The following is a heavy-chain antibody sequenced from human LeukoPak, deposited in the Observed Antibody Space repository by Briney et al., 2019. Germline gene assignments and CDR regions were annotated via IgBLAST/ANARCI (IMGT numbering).Heavy chain of an antibody. D-gene: IGHD3-22*01. V-gene: IGHV1-18*01. Sequence: ASVNVSCKASGYTFTSYGISWVQQAPGQGLESMGWISAYNGDTNYAQKLQGRVTMTTDTSTSTAYMELRSLRSDDTAVYYCARGGPAPHRITLIVVASSTDAFDIWGQGTMVTVSS. CDR2: ISAYNGDT. CDR3: ARGGPAPHRITLIVVASSTDAFDI. CDR1: GYTFTSYG. J-gene: IGHJ3*02.